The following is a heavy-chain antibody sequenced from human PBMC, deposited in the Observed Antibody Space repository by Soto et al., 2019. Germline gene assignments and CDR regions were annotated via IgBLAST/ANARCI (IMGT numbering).Heavy chain of an antibody. CDR2: ISSSSSYI. CDR3: ARDPHRYSSGWYAEYFQH. V-gene: IGHV3-21*01. CDR1: GFTFSSYS. Sequence: GGSLRLSCAASGFTFSSYSMNWVRQAPGKGLEWVSSISSSSSYIYYADSVKGRFTISRDNAKNSLYLQMNSLRAEDTAVYYCARDPHRYSSGWYAEYFQHWGQGTLVTVSS. D-gene: IGHD6-19*01. J-gene: IGHJ1*01.